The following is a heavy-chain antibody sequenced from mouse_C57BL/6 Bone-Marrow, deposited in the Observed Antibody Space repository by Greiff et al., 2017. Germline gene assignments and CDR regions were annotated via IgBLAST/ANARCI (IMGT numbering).Heavy chain of an antibody. CDR1: GFAFSSSC. J-gene: IGHJ3*01. Sequence: QVQLQQSGPELVQPGASVKISCKASGFAFSSSCMNWVKQRPGKGLEWIGRIYPGDGDTNYNGQFKGKATLTADKSSSTDYMQISNLTSEDSAVYFWAIWLITTVRKFAYWGQGTLVTVSA. D-gene: IGHD1-1*01. CDR2: IYPGDGDT. V-gene: IGHV1-82*01. CDR3: AIWLITTVRKFAY.